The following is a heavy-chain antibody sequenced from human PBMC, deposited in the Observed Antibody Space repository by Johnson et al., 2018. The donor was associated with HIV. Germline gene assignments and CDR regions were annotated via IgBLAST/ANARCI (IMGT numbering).Heavy chain of an antibody. D-gene: IGHD1-26*01. V-gene: IGHV3-30*02. CDR3: AKDGVLSGTNPDAFDI. CDR1: GFPFSTYG. J-gene: IGHJ3*02. Sequence: QVQLVESGGGVVQPGGSLRLSRAASGFPFSTYGMHWVRQAPGKGLEWVAFIRFDASDSYYSASVEGRFTISRDNSKNTMYLQMSSLRAEDTALYYCAKDGVLSGTNPDAFDIWGQGTMVTGSS. CDR2: IRFDASDS.